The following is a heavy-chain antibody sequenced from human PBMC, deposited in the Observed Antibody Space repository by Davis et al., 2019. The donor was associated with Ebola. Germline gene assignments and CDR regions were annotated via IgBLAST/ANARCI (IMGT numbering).Heavy chain of an antibody. Sequence: AASVKVSCKASGYTFTGYYMHWVRQAPGQGLEWMGWINPNSGGTSYAQKLQGRVTMTTDTSTSTAYMELSSLRSEDTAVYYCARAPVVTSYWYYGMDVWGQGTTVTVSS. CDR1: GYTFTGYY. V-gene: IGHV1-2*02. J-gene: IGHJ6*02. D-gene: IGHD4-23*01. CDR2: INPNSGGT. CDR3: ARAPVVTSYWYYGMDV.